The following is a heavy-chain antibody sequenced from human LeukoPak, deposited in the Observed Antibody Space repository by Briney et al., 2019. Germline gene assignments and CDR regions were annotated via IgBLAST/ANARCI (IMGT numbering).Heavy chain of an antibody. J-gene: IGHJ3*02. CDR2: IYYSGST. CDR3: ARVQIYGDDAFDI. V-gene: IGHV4-59*01. Sequence: SETLSHTCTVSGGSISSYYWSWIRQPPGKGLEWIGYIYYSGSTNYNPSLKSRVTISVDTSKNQFSLKLSSVTAADTAVYYCARVQIYGDDAFDIWGQGTMVTVSS. D-gene: IGHD4-17*01. CDR1: GGSISSYY.